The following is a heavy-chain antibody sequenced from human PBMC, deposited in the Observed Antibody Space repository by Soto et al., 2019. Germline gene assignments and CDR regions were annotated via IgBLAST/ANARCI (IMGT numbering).Heavy chain of an antibody. Sequence: PSETLSLTCTVSGGSISTGGYYWSWIRQHPGKGLEWIGYIYYSGSTYYNPSLKSRVTISVDTSKNQFSLKLSSVTAADTAVYYCARESGYSYGYLAYWGQGTLVTVSS. V-gene: IGHV4-31*03. CDR2: IYYSGST. CDR3: ARESGYSYGYLAY. D-gene: IGHD5-18*01. CDR1: GGSISTGGYY. J-gene: IGHJ4*02.